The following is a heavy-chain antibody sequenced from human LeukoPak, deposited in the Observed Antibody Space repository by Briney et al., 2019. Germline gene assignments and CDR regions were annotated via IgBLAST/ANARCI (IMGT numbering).Heavy chain of an antibody. V-gene: IGHV1-8*01. D-gene: IGHD2-15*01. Sequence: GASVKVSCKASGYTFTSYDINWVRQATGQGLEWMGWMNPNSGNTGYAQKFQGRVTMTGNTSISTAYMELSSLRSEDTAVYYCARGYCSGGSCYFDYWGQGTLVTVSS. CDR3: ARGYCSGGSCYFDY. J-gene: IGHJ4*02. CDR2: MNPNSGNT. CDR1: GYTFTSYD.